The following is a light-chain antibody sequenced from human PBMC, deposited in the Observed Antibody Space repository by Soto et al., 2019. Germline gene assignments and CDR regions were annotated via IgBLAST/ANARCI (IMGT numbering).Light chain of an antibody. CDR1: SGHSNYA. CDR3: QTWGSGIHVV. J-gene: IGLJ2*01. V-gene: IGLV4-69*01. Sequence: QAVVTQSPSASASLGASVKLTCTLSSGHSNYAIAWHQQQPEKGPRYLMKLNSDGSHSKGDGIPDRFSGSSSGAERYLTISSLQYEDEDDYYCQTWGSGIHVVFGGGTKLTVL. CDR2: LNSDGSH.